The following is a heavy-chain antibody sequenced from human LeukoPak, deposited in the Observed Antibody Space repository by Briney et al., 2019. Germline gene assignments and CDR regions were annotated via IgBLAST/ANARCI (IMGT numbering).Heavy chain of an antibody. CDR1: GGSISSYY. V-gene: IGHV4-59*01. D-gene: IGHD5-24*01. CDR2: IYYSGST. J-gene: IGHJ4*02. Sequence: SETLSLTCTVSGGSISSYYWSWIRQPPVKGLEWIGYIYYSGSTNYNPSLKSRVTISVDTSKNQFSLKLSSVTAADTAVYYCARGGDGYPYYFDYWGQGTLVTVSS. CDR3: ARGGDGYPYYFDY.